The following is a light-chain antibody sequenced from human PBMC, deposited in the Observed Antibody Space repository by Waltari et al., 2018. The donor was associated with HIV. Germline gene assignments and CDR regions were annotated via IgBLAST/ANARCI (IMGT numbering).Light chain of an antibody. V-gene: IGKV1-8*01. CDR1: QGISRY. Sequence: AIRMTQSPSSFSASTGDRVTITCRASQGISRYLAWYQQKPGKAPKLLIYGASTLQSGVPSRFSGSGSGTDFTLTISCLQSEDFATYYCQQYYNYPRTFGQGTKLEIK. J-gene: IGKJ2*01. CDR2: GAS. CDR3: QQYYNYPRT.